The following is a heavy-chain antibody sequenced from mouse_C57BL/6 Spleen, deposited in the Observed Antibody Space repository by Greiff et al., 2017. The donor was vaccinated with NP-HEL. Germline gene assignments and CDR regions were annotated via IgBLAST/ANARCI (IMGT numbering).Heavy chain of an antibody. CDR2: ISSGSSTI. CDR3: AKKFVDLLWSYAMDY. D-gene: IGHD2-1*01. Sequence: DVMLVESGGGLVKPGGSLKLSCAASGFTFSDYGMHWVRQAPEKGLEWVAYISSGSSTIYYADTVKGRFTISRDNAKNTLFLQMTSLRSEDTAMYYCAKKFVDLLWSYAMDYWGQGTSVTVSS. J-gene: IGHJ4*01. V-gene: IGHV5-17*01. CDR1: GFTFSDYG.